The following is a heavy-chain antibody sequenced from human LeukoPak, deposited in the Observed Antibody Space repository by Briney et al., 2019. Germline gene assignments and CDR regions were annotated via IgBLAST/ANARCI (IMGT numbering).Heavy chain of an antibody. CDR2: ISGSGDNT. V-gene: IGHV3-23*01. J-gene: IGHJ3*02. CDR1: GFTFSSSA. CDR3: VKRPAFDI. Sequence: GSLRLSCAASGFTFSSSAMSWVRQAPGKGLEWVSAISGSGDNTYYADSVKGRFTISRDNSKSTLYLQMNSLRAEDTAVYYCVKRPAFDIWGQGTMVTVSS.